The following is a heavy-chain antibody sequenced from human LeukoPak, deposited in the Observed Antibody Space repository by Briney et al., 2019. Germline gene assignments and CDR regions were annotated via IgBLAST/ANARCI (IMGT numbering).Heavy chain of an antibody. CDR2: ICPGDSDT. CDR3: ALRSGYDYDY. V-gene: IGHV5-51*01. D-gene: IGHD5-12*01. J-gene: IGHJ4*02. Sequence: GESLKISFKASGFSFTNYCIGWVRQMPGKGLEWMGIICPGDSDTRYSPSFQGQVTISAGKSISTAYLQWSSLKASDTAMYYCALRSGYDYDYWGQGTLVTVSS. CDR1: GFSFTNYC.